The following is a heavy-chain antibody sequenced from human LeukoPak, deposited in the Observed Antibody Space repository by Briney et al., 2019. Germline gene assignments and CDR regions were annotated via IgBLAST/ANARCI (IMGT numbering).Heavy chain of an antibody. Sequence: GGSLRLSCVTSGFTFNDHSMDWVRQAPGKGLEWVGRIRNKVNSYTTEYAASVKGRFTISRDDSKNSLYLQMNSLRTEDTAVYYCVTAAIVVDYWGRGTLVTVSS. D-gene: IGHD2/OR15-2a*01. J-gene: IGHJ4*02. CDR3: VTAAIVVDY. CDR2: IRNKVNSYTT. V-gene: IGHV3-72*01. CDR1: GFTFNDHS.